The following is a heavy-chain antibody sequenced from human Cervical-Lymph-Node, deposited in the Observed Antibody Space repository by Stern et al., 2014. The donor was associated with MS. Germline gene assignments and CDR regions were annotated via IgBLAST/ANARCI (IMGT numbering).Heavy chain of an antibody. Sequence: VQLQESGPEVKRPGESLKISCQASGYTFTSYWIGWVRQMPGKGLEWIAIIFPGGSDIRYSPSFQGQVTISADKSSSTAYLQWNNLKAPDTAIYYCARQRYFDYWGQGTLVTASS. CDR1: GYTFTSYW. CDR2: IFPGGSDI. CDR3: ARQRYFDY. J-gene: IGHJ4*02. V-gene: IGHV5-51*01.